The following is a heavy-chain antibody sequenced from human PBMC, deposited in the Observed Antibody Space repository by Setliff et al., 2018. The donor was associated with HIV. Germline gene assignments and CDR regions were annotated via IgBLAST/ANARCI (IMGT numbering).Heavy chain of an antibody. CDR3: ARSQYCDTSGDPPSNWFDP. Sequence: SETLSLTCTVSGGSISTYHWSWIRQPPGKGLEWIAYVYNSGSTNYNPSLKSRLNILVDTSKNQFSLKLSFVTAADTAVYYCARSQYCDTSGDPPSNWFDPWGQGTLVTVSS. D-gene: IGHD3-22*01. CDR1: GGSISTYH. CDR2: VYNSGST. V-gene: IGHV4-59*01. J-gene: IGHJ5*02.